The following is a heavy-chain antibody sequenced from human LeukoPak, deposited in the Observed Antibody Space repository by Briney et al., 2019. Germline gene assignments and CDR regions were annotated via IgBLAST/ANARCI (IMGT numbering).Heavy chain of an antibody. CDR2: IYHSGSP. CDR3: ARYGPYSSGWYMSWFDP. CDR1: GDSVSSGSYY. D-gene: IGHD6-19*01. Sequence: PSETLSLTCKVSGDSVSSGSYYWSWIRQPPGKGLEWIGYIYHSGSPNYNPSPKSRITISVDTSKNQFSLKLSSVTAADTAVYYCARYGPYSSGWYMSWFDPWGQGTLVIVSS. J-gene: IGHJ5*02. V-gene: IGHV4-61*01.